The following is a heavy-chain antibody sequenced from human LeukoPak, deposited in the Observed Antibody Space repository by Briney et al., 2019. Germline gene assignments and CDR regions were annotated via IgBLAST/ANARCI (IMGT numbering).Heavy chain of an antibody. CDR2: IKPSGSST. CDR3: ARDKGSTMVRGVIAYNWFDP. D-gene: IGHD3-10*01. V-gene: IGHV1-46*01. J-gene: IGHJ5*02. CDR1: GYTFTSYY. Sequence: ASVKVSCKASGYTFTSYYMHWVRQAPGQGLEWMGIIKPSGSSTSYAQKFQGRVTMTRDMSTSTVYMELSSLRSEDTAVYYCARDKGSTMVRGVIAYNWFDPWGQGTLVSVSS.